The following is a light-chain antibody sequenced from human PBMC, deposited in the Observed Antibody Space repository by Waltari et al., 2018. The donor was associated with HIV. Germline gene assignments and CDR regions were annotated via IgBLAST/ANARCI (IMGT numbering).Light chain of an antibody. J-gene: IGLJ3*02. V-gene: IGLV1-47*02. CDR1: RSNIGNNF. Sequence: QSVLTQPPSMSRPPGQRVSISSSGSRSNIGNNFVSWFQHVSGRAPQLIIYNTNQRPSGVPDRFSAAKSGSSASLVITGLQSDDEAVYFCASRDDNLSHWVFGGGTRLTV. CDR2: NTN. CDR3: ASRDDNLSHWV.